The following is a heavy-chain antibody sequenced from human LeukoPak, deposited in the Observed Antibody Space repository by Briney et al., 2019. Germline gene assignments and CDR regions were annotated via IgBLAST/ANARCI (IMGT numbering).Heavy chain of an antibody. V-gene: IGHV3-30*03. J-gene: IGHJ4*02. CDR1: GFTFSSYG. D-gene: IGHD6-13*01. CDR2: ISYDGSNK. Sequence: PGRSLRLSCAASGFTFSSYGMHWVRQAPGKGLEWVAVISYDGSNKYYADSVKGRFTISRDNSKNTLYLQMNSLRAEDTAVYYCAGEPIVTAGTVGYYWGQGTLATVSS. CDR3: AGEPIVTAGTVGYY.